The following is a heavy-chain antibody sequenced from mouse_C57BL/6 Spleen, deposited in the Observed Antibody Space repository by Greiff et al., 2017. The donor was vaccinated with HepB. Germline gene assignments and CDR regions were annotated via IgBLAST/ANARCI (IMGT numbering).Heavy chain of an antibody. CDR1: GYSFTGYY. CDR3: AKIYDGNYYAMDY. D-gene: IGHD2-1*01. Sequence: VQLQQSGPELVKPGASVKISCKASGYSFTGYYMNWVKQSPEKSLEWIGEINPSTGGTTYNQKFKAKATLTVDKSSSTAYMQLKSLTSEDSAVYYCAKIYDGNYYAMDYWGQVTSVTVSS. V-gene: IGHV1-42*01. J-gene: IGHJ4*01. CDR2: INPSTGGT.